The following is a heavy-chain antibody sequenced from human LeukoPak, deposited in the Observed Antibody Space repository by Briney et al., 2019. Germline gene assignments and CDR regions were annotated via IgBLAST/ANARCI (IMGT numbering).Heavy chain of an antibody. CDR2: FDYRGTT. D-gene: IGHD1-26*01. V-gene: IGHV4-39*07. Sequence: SETLSLTCSVSGVSIRSTNYYWGWIRQPPGKGLEWIGTFDYRGTTYYNPSLKSRVTISVDTSKNQFSLKLSSVTAADTAVYYCARAREHLDYWGQGTLVTVSS. J-gene: IGHJ4*02. CDR3: ARAREHLDY. CDR1: GVSIRSTNYY.